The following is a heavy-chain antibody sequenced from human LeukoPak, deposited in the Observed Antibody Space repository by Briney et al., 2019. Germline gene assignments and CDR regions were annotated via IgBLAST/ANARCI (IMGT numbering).Heavy chain of an antibody. Sequence: SETLSPTCTVSGGSISSSSYYWGWIRQPPGKGLEWIGSIYYSGSTYYNPSLKSRVTISVDTSKNQFSLKLSSVTAADTAVYYCARPFPYLEYGSSWYGGGNWFDPWGQGTLVTVSS. J-gene: IGHJ5*02. D-gene: IGHD6-13*01. V-gene: IGHV4-39*01. CDR1: GGSISSSSYY. CDR2: IYYSGST. CDR3: ARPFPYLEYGSSWYGGGNWFDP.